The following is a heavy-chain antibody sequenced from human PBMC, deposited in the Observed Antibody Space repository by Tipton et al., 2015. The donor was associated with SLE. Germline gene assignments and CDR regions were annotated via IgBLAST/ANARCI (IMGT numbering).Heavy chain of an antibody. Sequence: LRLSCTVSGGSLSSSYHYWGWIRQPPGKGLEWIGSIYYSGSTYYNPSLKSRVTMSVDTSKNQLSLRLSSGTAADTAVYYCATHGDSLNPIDYWGQGTLVTVSS. D-gene: IGHD4-17*01. CDR3: ATHGDSLNPIDY. CDR1: GGSLSSSYHY. V-gene: IGHV4-39*07. J-gene: IGHJ4*02. CDR2: IYYSGST.